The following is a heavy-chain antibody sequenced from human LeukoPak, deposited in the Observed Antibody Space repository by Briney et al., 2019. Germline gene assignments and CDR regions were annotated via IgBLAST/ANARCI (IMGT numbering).Heavy chain of an antibody. J-gene: IGHJ4*02. Sequence: ASVKASCKASGYTFTGYYMLWGRQAPGQGLEWMGWIHPNSGGTKYAKKFKGRVTMTRDTSISTAYMELSRLRSDDTVVYYCARDSSRVATIDDWGQGTLVTVSS. D-gene: IGHD1-26*01. CDR1: GYTFTGYY. CDR2: IHPNSGGT. V-gene: IGHV1-2*02. CDR3: ARDSSRVATIDD.